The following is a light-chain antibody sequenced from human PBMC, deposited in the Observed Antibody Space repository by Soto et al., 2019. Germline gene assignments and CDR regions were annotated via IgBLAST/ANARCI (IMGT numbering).Light chain of an antibody. V-gene: IGKV1-33*01. CDR2: DAS. Sequence: DIQMTQSPSSLFASVGDRVTITCQASQDISDFLNWYQLKPVKAPKVLIYDASNLERGVPSRFSGSGSGTDFTFIISSLQPEDSATYYCQQYDNLPITFGQGTRLEIK. CDR3: QQYDNLPIT. CDR1: QDISDF. J-gene: IGKJ5*01.